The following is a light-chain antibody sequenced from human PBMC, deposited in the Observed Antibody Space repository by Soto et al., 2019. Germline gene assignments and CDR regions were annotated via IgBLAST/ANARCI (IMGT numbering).Light chain of an antibody. Sequence: DIQMTQSPASLSASVGDRVTITCRTSQSISYYLSWFQQKPGKSPKLLIYAASSLHSGVPSRFSGSGSGTDFTLTISSLRPDDSATYYCQQTYSAPRAFVQGTKVEIK. CDR1: QSISYY. J-gene: IGKJ1*01. CDR2: AAS. V-gene: IGKV1-39*01. CDR3: QQTYSAPRA.